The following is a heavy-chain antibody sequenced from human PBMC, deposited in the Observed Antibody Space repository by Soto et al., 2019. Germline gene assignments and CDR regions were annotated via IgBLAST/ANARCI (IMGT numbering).Heavy chain of an antibody. D-gene: IGHD4-17*01. CDR1: GFTFSSYA. V-gene: IGHV3-23*01. J-gene: IGHJ1*01. Sequence: PGXSLRLSCAASGFTFSSYAMSWFRQAPVKGLEWVSAISGSGGSTYYADSVKGRFTISRDNSKNTLYLQMNSLRAEDTAVYYCAKADYAPFVGIEYFQHWGQGTLVTVSS. CDR3: AKADYAPFVGIEYFQH. CDR2: ISGSGGST.